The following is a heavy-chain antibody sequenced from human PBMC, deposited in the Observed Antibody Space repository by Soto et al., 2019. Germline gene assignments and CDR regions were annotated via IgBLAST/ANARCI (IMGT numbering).Heavy chain of an antibody. CDR2: INAGNGNT. Sequence: QVQLVQSGAEVKKPGASVKVSCKASGYTFTSYAMHWVRQAPGQRLEWMGWINAGNGNTKYSQKFQGRVTITRDTSESTAYMEVSSLRSEDTAVYYCARDTISYSGYDWSDYYYGMDVWGQGTTVTVSS. D-gene: IGHD5-12*01. CDR3: ARDTISYSGYDWSDYYYGMDV. J-gene: IGHJ6*02. CDR1: GYTFTSYA. V-gene: IGHV1-3*01.